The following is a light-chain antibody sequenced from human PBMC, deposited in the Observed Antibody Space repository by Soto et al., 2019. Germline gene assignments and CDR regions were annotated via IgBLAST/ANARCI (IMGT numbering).Light chain of an antibody. CDR2: GAS. V-gene: IGKV3-20*01. Sequence: EIVSTQSPGTLSLSPGERATLSCRASQSVSSSYLAWYQQKPGQAPRLLIYGASSRATGIPDRFSGSGSGTDFTLTICRLEPEDFAVYYCQQYGSSPPWTFGQGTKVETK. J-gene: IGKJ1*01. CDR1: QSVSSSY. CDR3: QQYGSSPPWT.